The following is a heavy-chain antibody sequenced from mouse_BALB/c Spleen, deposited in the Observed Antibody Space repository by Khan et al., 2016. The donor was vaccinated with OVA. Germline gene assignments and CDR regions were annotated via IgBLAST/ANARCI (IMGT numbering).Heavy chain of an antibody. D-gene: IGHD4-1*01. V-gene: IGHV3-2*02. CDR3: ARVLGRYYAMDY. CDR2: ISYSGST. CDR1: GYSITSDYA. J-gene: IGHJ4*01. Sequence: EVQLQESGPGLVKPSQSLSLTCTVAGYSITSDYAWNWLRQFPGNNLEWMGYISYSGSTGYNPSLKSRISSIRDTSKNQFFLQLNSVTTEDTATYCGARVLGRYYAMDYWGQGTSVTVAS.